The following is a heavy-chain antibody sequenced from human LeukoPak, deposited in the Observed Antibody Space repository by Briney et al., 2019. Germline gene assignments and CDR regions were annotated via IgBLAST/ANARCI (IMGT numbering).Heavy chain of an antibody. CDR2: IYYSGST. J-gene: IGHJ5*02. Sequence: SQTLSLTCTVSGGSISSGDYYWSWIRQPPGKGLEWIGYIYYSGSTYYNPSLKSRVTISVDTSKNQFSLKLSSVTAADTAVYYCARDLLTMVRGVPYNWFDPWGQGTLVTVSS. CDR3: ARDLLTMVRGVPYNWFDP. CDR1: GGSISSGDYY. V-gene: IGHV4-30-4*01. D-gene: IGHD3-10*01.